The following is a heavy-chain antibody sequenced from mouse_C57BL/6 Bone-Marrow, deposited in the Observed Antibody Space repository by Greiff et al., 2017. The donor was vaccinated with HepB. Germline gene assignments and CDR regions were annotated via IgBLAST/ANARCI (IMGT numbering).Heavy chain of an antibody. J-gene: IGHJ2*01. V-gene: IGHV1-82*01. CDR1: AYAFSSSW. D-gene: IGHD2-12*01. CDR2: IYPGDGDT. Sequence: QVQLQQSGPELVKPGDSVKISCKASAYAFSSSWLNWVKQRPGTGLEWIGRIYPGDGDTNYNGKFKGKATLTADKSSSTAYMQHSSLTSEDSAVYYGAAPYDNGYWGQGTTLTVSS. CDR3: AAPYDNGY.